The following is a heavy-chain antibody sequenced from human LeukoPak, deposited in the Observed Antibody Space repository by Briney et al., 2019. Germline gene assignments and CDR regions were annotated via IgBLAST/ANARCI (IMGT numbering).Heavy chain of an antibody. J-gene: IGHJ4*02. V-gene: IGHV4-39*01. CDR3: ARHMPHPPDLRYSSNFDY. CDR1: GGSISSSSYY. D-gene: IGHD6-13*01. Sequence: PSETLSLTCTASGGSISSSSYYWGWIRQPPGKGLEWIGSIYYSGSTYYNPSLKSRVTISVDTSKNQFSLKLSSVTAADTAVYYCARHMPHPPDLRYSSNFDYWGQGTLVTVSS. CDR2: IYYSGST.